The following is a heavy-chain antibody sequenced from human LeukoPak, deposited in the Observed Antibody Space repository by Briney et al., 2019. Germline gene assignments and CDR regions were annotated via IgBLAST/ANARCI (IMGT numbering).Heavy chain of an antibody. CDR1: GFTFSSYA. V-gene: IGHV3-30-3*01. J-gene: IGHJ6*02. CDR2: ISYDGSNK. Sequence: QPGGSLRLSCAASGFTFSSYAMHWVRQAPGKGLEWVAVISYDGSNKYYADSVKGRFTISRDNSRNMLYLQMNSLRAEDTAVYYCASSPRSGYYYGMDVWGQGTTVTVS. D-gene: IGHD2-15*01. CDR3: ASSPRSGYYYGMDV.